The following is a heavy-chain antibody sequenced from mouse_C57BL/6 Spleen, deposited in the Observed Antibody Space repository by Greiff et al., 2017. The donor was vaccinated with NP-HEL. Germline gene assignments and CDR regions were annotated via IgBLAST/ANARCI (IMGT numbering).Heavy chain of an antibody. Sequence: QVQLQQSGAELVKPGASVKMSCKASGYTFTSYWITWVKQRPGQGLEWIGDIYPGSGSTNYNEKFKSKTTLTVDTSSSTAYMQLSSLTSEDSAVYYCASDTTVVARLDYWGQGTTLTVSS. J-gene: IGHJ2*01. V-gene: IGHV1-55*01. CDR2: IYPGSGST. D-gene: IGHD1-1*01. CDR1: GYTFTSYW. CDR3: ASDTTVVARLDY.